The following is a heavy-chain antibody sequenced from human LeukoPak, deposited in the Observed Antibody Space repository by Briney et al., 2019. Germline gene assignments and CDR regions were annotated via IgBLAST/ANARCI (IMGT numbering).Heavy chain of an antibody. Sequence: SETLSLTCTVSGGSINPYYWIWIRQSPGKGLEWIGYIYYSGSTDYNPSLKSRVTFSIDTSKKQFSLNLTSVTAADTAIYFCARGGSHYYYYMDVWGKGTRVTVSS. CDR1: GGSINPYY. CDR3: ARGGSHYYYYMDV. J-gene: IGHJ6*03. V-gene: IGHV4-59*01. CDR2: IYYSGST. D-gene: IGHD1-26*01.